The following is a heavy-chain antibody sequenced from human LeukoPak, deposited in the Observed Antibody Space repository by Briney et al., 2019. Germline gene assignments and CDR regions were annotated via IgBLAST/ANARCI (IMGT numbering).Heavy chain of an antibody. CDR1: GGSISSYY. Sequence: SETLSLTCTVSGGSISSYYWSWIRQPAGKGLESIGHISTSGSTNYNPSLKSRVTMSVDTSKNQFSLKVSSVTAADTAVYYCARANYYDSSGLRKYYFDDWGQGTLVTVSS. J-gene: IGHJ4*02. CDR2: ISTSGST. D-gene: IGHD3-22*01. CDR3: ARANYYDSSGLRKYYFDD. V-gene: IGHV4-4*07.